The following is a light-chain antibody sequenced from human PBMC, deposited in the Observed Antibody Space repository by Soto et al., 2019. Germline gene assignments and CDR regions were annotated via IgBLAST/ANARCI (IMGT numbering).Light chain of an antibody. CDR3: QQYGSSGT. V-gene: IGKV3-20*01. J-gene: IGKJ1*01. CDR1: QSVAANY. CDR2: GAS. Sequence: EIVLTQSPGTLSLSPGDRATLSGRASQSVAANYLAWYQPKPGKAPRLLIYGASNRATGIPDRLSGSGSGTDFTLTISRLEPEDFAVYYCQQYGSSGTFGQGTKVDIK.